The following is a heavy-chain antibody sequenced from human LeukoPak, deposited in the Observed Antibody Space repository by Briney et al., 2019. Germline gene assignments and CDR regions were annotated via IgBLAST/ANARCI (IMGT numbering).Heavy chain of an antibody. CDR1: GFTVSGDY. J-gene: IGHJ4*02. V-gene: IGHV3-53*01. CDR2: MYTGGAT. Sequence: GGSLRLSCAVSGFTVSGDYMSWVRQAPGKGLEWVSVMYTGGATYYADSVKGRFTISRDNSKNTLDLQMNGPRAEDTALYYCARSIYNYVWGSYDFWGQGTLVTVSS. D-gene: IGHD3-16*01. CDR3: ARSIYNYVWGSYDF.